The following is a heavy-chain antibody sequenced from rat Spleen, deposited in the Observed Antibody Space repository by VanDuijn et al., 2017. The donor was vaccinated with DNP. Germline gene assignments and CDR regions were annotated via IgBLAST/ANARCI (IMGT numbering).Heavy chain of an antibody. CDR1: GFTFNDFY. Sequence: EVQLVESGGGFVQPGRSLKLSCVASGFTFNDFYMAWVRQTPQKGLEWVASIRYAGDNKEYGDPGKGRFTISRDNGKNTLYLQMDSLKSEDTATYYCARHPLYGGYMYFDSWGQGVMVTVSS. D-gene: IGHD1-11*01. CDR3: ARHPLYGGYMYFDS. V-gene: IGHV5-22*01. J-gene: IGHJ2*01. CDR2: IRYAGDNK.